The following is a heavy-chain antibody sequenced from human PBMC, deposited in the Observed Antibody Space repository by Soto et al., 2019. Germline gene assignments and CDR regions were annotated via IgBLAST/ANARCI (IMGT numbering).Heavy chain of an antibody. V-gene: IGHV4-59*01. CDR2: IYYSGST. CDR3: ARRYGGNFDY. J-gene: IGHJ4*02. D-gene: IGHD3-16*01. Sequence: QVQLQESGPGLVKPSETLSLTCTVSGGSIRSYYWSWIRQPPGKGLEWIGYIYYSGSTNYNPSLKRRVTISPDTSKNQFSLKLSSVTAADTAVYYCARRYGGNFDYWGQGTLVTVSS. CDR1: GGSIRSYY.